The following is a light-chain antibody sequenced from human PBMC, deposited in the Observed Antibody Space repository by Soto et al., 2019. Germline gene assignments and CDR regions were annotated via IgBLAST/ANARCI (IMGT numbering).Light chain of an antibody. CDR2: EVS. J-gene: IGLJ1*01. CDR3: SSYTSIITLYV. Sequence: QSVLTQPASVSGSPGQSITISCTGTSSDVGGYNYVSWYQQHPGKAPKLVIYEVSNRPSGVSNRLSGSKSGNTASLTISGLQAEDEADYYCSSYTSIITLYVFGSGTKVTVL. CDR1: SSDVGGYNY. V-gene: IGLV2-14*01.